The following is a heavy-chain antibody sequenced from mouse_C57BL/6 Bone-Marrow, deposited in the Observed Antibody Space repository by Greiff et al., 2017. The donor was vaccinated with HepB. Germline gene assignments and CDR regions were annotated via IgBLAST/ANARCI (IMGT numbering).Heavy chain of an antibody. J-gene: IGHJ4*01. Sequence: VQLQQSGAELAKPGASVKLSCKASGYTFTSYWMHWVKQRPGQGLEWIGYINPSSGYTKYNQKFKDKATLTADKSSSTAYMQLRSLTYEDSAVYDCARDGSSYGDAMDYWGQGTSVTVSS. D-gene: IGHD1-1*01. CDR1: GYTFTSYW. CDR2: INPSSGYT. V-gene: IGHV1-7*01. CDR3: ARDGSSYGDAMDY.